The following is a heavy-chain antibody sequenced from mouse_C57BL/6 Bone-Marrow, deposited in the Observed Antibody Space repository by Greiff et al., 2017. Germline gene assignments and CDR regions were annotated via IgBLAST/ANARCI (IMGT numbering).Heavy chain of an antibody. CDR1: GYTFTSYW. CDR2: IDPSDSYT. J-gene: IGHJ1*03. V-gene: IGHV1-59*01. Sequence: VQLQQPGAELVRPGTSVKLSCKASGYTFTSYWMHWVKQRPGQGLEWIGVIDPSDSYTNYNQKFKGKATLTVDTSSSPAYMQLSSLTSEDSAVYYCGPYVWGTGTTVTVSS. CDR3: GPYV.